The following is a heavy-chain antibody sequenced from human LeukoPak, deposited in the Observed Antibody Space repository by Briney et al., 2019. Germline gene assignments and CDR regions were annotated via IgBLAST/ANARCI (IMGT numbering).Heavy chain of an antibody. Sequence: GGSLRLSCAASGFTFSSYGMHWVRQAPGKGLEWVAFIRYDGSNKYYADSVKGRFTISRDNSKNTLYLQMNSLRAEDTAVYYCAKVTTVTTKPLDYWGQGTLVTVSS. D-gene: IGHD4-17*01. V-gene: IGHV3-30*02. CDR1: GFTFSSYG. CDR3: AKVTTVTTKPLDY. J-gene: IGHJ4*02. CDR2: IRYDGSNK.